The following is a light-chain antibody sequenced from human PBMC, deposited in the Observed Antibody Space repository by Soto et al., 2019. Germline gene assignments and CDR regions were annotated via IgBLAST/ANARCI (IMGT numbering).Light chain of an antibody. CDR3: HSGA. Sequence: DIQMTQSPSTLSASVGDRVTITCRASQTISSWLAWYQQQPGRAPKLLIYDASTLESGVPSRFSGSGSETEFTLAISRLQPDDFATYFCHSGAFGQGTRLEIK. J-gene: IGKJ5*01. CDR2: DAS. CDR1: QTISSW. V-gene: IGKV1-5*01.